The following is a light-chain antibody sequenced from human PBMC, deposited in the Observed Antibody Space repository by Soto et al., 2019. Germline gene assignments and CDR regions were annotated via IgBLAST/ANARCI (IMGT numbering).Light chain of an antibody. CDR2: AAS. Sequence: DIQLTQSPSFLSASVGDRVTITCRASQDINTYLAWYQQKPGRAPKLLIFAASTLQNGVPSRFSGSGSGTEFTVTITSLQPEDFATYYCQQRKSYPITFGQGTRLEIK. CDR3: QQRKSYPIT. V-gene: IGKV1-9*01. J-gene: IGKJ5*01. CDR1: QDINTY.